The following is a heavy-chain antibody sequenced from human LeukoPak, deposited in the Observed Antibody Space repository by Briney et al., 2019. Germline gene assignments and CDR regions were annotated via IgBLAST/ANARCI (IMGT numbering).Heavy chain of an antibody. CDR1: GFTFSSYG. D-gene: IGHD5-24*01. CDR3: AKGRRDGYTLDY. Sequence: PGGSLRLSCAASGFTFSSYGMHWVRQAPGKGLEWVAFIRYDGSNKYYADSVKGRFTISRDNSKNTLYLQMNSLRAEDTAVYYCAKGRRDGYTLDYWGQGTLVTVSS. V-gene: IGHV3-30*02. CDR2: IRYDGSNK. J-gene: IGHJ4*02.